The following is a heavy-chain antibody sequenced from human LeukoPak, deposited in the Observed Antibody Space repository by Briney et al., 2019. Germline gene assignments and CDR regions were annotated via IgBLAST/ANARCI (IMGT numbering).Heavy chain of an antibody. CDR1: GYTFTSYG. CDR3: ARDRGYDILTGYPKPLLMDV. Sequence: ASVKVSCKASGYTFTSYGLSWVRQAPGQGLEWMGWISAFNGNANYAQKFQGRVTMTTDTSTNTAYMELRSLRSDDTAVYYCARDRGYDILTGYPKPLLMDVWGQGTTVTVSS. V-gene: IGHV1-18*01. J-gene: IGHJ6*02. CDR2: ISAFNGNA. D-gene: IGHD3-9*01.